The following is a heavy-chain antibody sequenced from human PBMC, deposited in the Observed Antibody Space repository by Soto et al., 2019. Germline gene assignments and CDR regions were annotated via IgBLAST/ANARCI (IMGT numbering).Heavy chain of an antibody. CDR2: IHVNGGST. CDR1: GYIFTSNG. J-gene: IGHJ4*02. CDR3: ARGLTSGDY. Sequence: ASVKVSWKASGYIFTSNGISLVRHAPGQGPEWMSRIHVNGGSTNYAQNLQGRVTLTRDTSTNTVYMELSSLRSEDTAVYYCARGLTSGDYWGQGTLVTVSS. V-gene: IGHV1-18*01.